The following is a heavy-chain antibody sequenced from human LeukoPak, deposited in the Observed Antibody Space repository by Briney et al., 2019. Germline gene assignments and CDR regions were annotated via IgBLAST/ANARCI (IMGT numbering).Heavy chain of an antibody. CDR2: INCNNGDT. CDR3: ARNGEI. J-gene: IGHJ4*02. V-gene: IGHV1-2*02. CDR1: GYTFTGYY. D-gene: IGHD3-10*01. Sequence: ASVKVSCKTSGYTFTGYYMHWMRQAPGQRLEWMGWINCNNGDTIYAQKFEGRVTVTRDTSISTAYMELSRLEYDDTAVYYCARNGEIWGQGTLVTVSS.